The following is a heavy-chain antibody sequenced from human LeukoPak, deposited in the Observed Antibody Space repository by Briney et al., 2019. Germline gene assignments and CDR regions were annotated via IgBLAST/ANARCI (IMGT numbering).Heavy chain of an antibody. CDR1: GYTFTGYG. D-gene: IGHD1-14*01. Sequence: GASLKLSCAASGYTFTGYGISWVRQAPGQGLEWMGWIRAYNGNTNYAQKLQGRVTMPTDTSTSTAYMELRSLRSDDMAVYYCARGTSHPWYFDYWGQGTLVTVSS. J-gene: IGHJ4*02. V-gene: IGHV1-18*03. CDR3: ARGTSHPWYFDY. CDR2: IRAYNGNT.